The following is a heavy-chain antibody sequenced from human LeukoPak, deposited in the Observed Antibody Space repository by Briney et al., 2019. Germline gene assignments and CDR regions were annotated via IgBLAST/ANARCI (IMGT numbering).Heavy chain of an antibody. CDR2: IYHSRST. J-gene: IGHJ5*02. V-gene: IGHV4-38-2*02. CDR3: ARALYCSSTSCYLNRGAWFDP. CDR1: GYSISSGYY. D-gene: IGHD2-2*01. Sequence: SETLSLTCTVSGYSISSGYYWGWIRQPPGKGLEWIGSIYHSRSTYYNPSLKSRVTISVDTSKNQFSLKLSSVTAADTAVYYCARALYCSSTSCYLNRGAWFDPWGQGTLVTVSS.